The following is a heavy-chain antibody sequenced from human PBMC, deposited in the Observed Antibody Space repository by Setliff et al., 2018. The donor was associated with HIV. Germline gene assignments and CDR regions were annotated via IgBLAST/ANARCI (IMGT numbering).Heavy chain of an antibody. V-gene: IGHV4-59*11. J-gene: IGHJ6*03. CDR3: ARGFGSSWGGNYYYYYMDV. CDR1: GGSISSHY. D-gene: IGHD6-13*01. Sequence: SETLSLTCTVSGGSISSHYWSWIRQPPGKGLEWIGYIYYSGSTNYNPSLKSRVTISVDTSKNQFSLKLSSVTAADTAVYCCARGFGSSWGGNYYYYYMDVWGKGTTVTVSS. CDR2: IYYSGST.